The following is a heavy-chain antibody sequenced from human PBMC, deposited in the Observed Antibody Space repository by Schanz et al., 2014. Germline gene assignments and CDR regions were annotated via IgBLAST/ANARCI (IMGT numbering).Heavy chain of an antibody. Sequence: VQLLQSGGALVQPGGSLRLSCVASGFTFSSYAMSWVRQAPGKGLEWIGYVNYIGSTKYNPSLESRVTISADTSKKQFSLKMTSVTTADTAVYYCASTHWFGSGTTIVDYWGQGTLVTVSS. CDR1: GFTFSSYA. D-gene: IGHD3-10*01. CDR3: ASTHWFGSGTTIVDY. J-gene: IGHJ4*02. V-gene: IGHV4-59*01. CDR2: VNYIGST.